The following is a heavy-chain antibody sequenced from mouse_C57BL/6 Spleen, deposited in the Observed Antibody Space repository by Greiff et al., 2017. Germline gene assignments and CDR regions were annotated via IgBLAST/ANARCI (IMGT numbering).Heavy chain of an antibody. Sequence: EVKLVESEGGLVQPGSSTKLSCTASGFTFSDYYMAWVRQVPEKGLEWVANINYDGSSTYYLDSLKSRFIISRDNAKNILYLQMSSLKSEDTATYYCARDLEGYAMDYWGQGTSVTVSS. J-gene: IGHJ4*01. CDR3: ARDLEGYAMDY. CDR2: INYDGSST. V-gene: IGHV5-16*01. CDR1: GFTFSDYY.